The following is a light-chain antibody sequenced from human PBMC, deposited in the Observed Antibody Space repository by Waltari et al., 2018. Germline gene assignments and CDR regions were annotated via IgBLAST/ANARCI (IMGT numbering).Light chain of an antibody. V-gene: IGKV4-1*01. J-gene: IGKJ2*03. Sequence: DIVMTQSPDSLAVSLGERVTIHCKSSQSLLYSSINKNFLAWYQQKPGQAPKLLIYWASTRESGVPNRFSGSGSGTDFSLTISGLQAEDVAVYYCQQYYSTPYSFGQGTYLDIK. CDR3: QQYYSTPYS. CDR1: QSLLYSSINKNF. CDR2: WAS.